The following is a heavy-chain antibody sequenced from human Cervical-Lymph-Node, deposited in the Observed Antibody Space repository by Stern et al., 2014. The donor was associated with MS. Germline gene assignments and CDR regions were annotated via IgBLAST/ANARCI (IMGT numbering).Heavy chain of an antibody. D-gene: IGHD3-16*01. Sequence: QVQLVESGGGAVQPGKSLRLSCAASGFTFRNYAMHCVRQAPGKGIEWVAMISRYGNEKYNAASLRGRFTISRDNSRNTLYLQMNSLGADDTAVYYCAREGEKSSTTAFASWGQGTLVTVS. V-gene: IGHV3-30*01. CDR3: AREGEKSSTTAFAS. J-gene: IGHJ4*02. CDR2: ISRYGNEK. CDR1: GFTFRNYA.